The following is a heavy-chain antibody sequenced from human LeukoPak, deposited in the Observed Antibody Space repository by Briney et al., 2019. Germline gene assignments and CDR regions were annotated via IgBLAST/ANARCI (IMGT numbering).Heavy chain of an antibody. V-gene: IGHV3-21*01. J-gene: IGHJ4*02. Sequence: PGGSLRLSCAASGFTFSSYSMNWVRQAPGKGLEWVSSISSSSSYIYYADSVKGRFTISRDNAKNSLYLQMNSLRAEDTAVYYCARDPRGPTTYDHSGRDTLDYWGQGTLVTVSS. CDR2: ISSSSSYI. CDR1: GFTFSSYS. D-gene: IGHD3-22*01. CDR3: ARDPRGPTTYDHSGRDTLDY.